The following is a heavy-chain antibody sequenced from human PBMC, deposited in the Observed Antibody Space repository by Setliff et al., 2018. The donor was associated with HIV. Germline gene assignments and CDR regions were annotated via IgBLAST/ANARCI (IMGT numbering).Heavy chain of an antibody. D-gene: IGHD3-22*01. CDR3: ATIRAYYYDSSGQEYFQY. V-gene: IGHV1-24*01. CDR2: FDPEDGET. Sequence: ASVKVSCKVSGYSLTDLSIHWVRQAPGKGLEWMGGFDPEDGETVYAQKLQGRVTMTGDTSTDTAYMELSSLRSEDTAMYYCATIRAYYYDSSGQEYFQYWGHGTLVIVSS. CDR1: GYSLTDLS. J-gene: IGHJ1*01.